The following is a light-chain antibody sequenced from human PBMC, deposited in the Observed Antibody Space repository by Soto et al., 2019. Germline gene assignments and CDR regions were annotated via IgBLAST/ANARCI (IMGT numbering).Light chain of an antibody. CDR2: AVT. CDR1: NSDVGDSDY. CDR3: SSYTSTSARV. V-gene: IGLV2-14*01. J-gene: IGLJ1*01. Sequence: QSALTQPASVSGAPGQSITISCTGTNSDVGDSDYVSWYQQHPGQAPKLMMYAVTTRPSRVSKRFSGSKSGNTASLTSSGLQPEDEADYYCSSYTSTSARVFGTGTKVTVL.